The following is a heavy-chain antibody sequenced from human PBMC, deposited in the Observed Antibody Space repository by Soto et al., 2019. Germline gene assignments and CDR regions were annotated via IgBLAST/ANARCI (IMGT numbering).Heavy chain of an antibody. D-gene: IGHD2-2*01. CDR2: IYYSGST. J-gene: IGHJ6*03. Sequence: SETLSLTCTVSGGSISSSSYYWGWIRQPPGKGLEWIGSIYYSGSTYYNPSLKSRVTISVDTSKNQFSLKLSSVTAADTAVYYCARLKRYCSSTSCSYYMDVWGKGTTVTVSS. CDR3: ARLKRYCSSTSCSYYMDV. V-gene: IGHV4-39*01. CDR1: GGSISSSSYY.